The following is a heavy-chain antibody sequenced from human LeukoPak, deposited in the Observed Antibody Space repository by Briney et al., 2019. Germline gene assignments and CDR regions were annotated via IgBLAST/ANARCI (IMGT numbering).Heavy chain of an antibody. V-gene: IGHV3-7*01. J-gene: IGHJ1*01. D-gene: IGHD7-27*01. CDR1: GFTFSGAW. CDR3: ARHVGISF. Sequence: GGSLRLSCEASGFTFSGAWMTWVRQAPGKGLEWVANIREDGTEKNYVDSVKGRFTISRDNAKNSLFLQMSNLRDDDTAIYYCARHVGISFWGQGTLVTVSS. CDR2: IREDGTEK.